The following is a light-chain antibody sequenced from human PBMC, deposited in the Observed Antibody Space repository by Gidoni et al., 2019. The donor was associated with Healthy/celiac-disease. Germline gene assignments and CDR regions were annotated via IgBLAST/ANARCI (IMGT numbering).Light chain of an antibody. CDR1: SSNIGAGYD. V-gene: IGLV1-40*01. CDR3: QSYDSSLSGWV. CDR2: SNS. Sequence: QSVPTQPPSVSAAPGQRVTISCTGSSSNIGAGYDVHWYQQVPGKAPKLLIYSNSNRPSGVPDRFSGSKSGTSASLAITGLQAEDEADYYCQSYDSSLSGWVFGGGTKLTVL. J-gene: IGLJ3*02.